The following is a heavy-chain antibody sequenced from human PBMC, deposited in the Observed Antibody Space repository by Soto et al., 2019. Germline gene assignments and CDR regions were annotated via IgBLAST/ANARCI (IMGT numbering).Heavy chain of an antibody. CDR3: VRGMNPLF. CDR2: ISISSSDR. CDR1: GFTLRTYT. Sequence: EVQLVESGGGLVKPGGSLRLSCAASGFTLRTYTMNWVRQAPGKGLEWVSSISISSSDRYYADSVRGRFTISRDNAKNALYLQTNSLRADDTAVYFCVRGMNPLFGGQGTLVTVSS. J-gene: IGHJ4*01. V-gene: IGHV3-21*06.